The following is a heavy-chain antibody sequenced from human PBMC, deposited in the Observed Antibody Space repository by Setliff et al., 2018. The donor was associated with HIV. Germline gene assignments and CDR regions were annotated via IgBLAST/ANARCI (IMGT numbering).Heavy chain of an antibody. CDR2: IVLMSGTA. Sequence: ASVKVSCKASGDTFSNYVLSWVRQAPGQGLEWMGGIVLMSGTADYAQKFHGRVTITADKSTSTAYMELSSLRSEDTAVYYCARSAHDSETGYWGQGTLVTVSS. CDR1: GDTFSNYV. D-gene: IGHD5-12*01. J-gene: IGHJ4*02. CDR3: ARSAHDSETGY. V-gene: IGHV1-69*06.